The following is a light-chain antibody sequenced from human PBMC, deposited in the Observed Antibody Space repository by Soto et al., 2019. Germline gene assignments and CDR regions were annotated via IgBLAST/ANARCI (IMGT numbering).Light chain of an antibody. V-gene: IGKV1-5*01. CDR3: QQYNSYSLT. CDR1: QSISSW. CDR2: DAS. Sequence: IPITHSPFTLSASVGDRVTITCRASQSISSWLAWYQQKPGKAPKVLIYDASSLESGVPSRFSGSGSGTEFTLTISSLQPDDFATYYCQQYNSYSLTFG. J-gene: IGKJ4*01.